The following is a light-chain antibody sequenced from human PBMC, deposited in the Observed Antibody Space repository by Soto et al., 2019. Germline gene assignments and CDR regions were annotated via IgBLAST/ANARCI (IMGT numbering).Light chain of an antibody. Sequence: QSALTQPASVSGSLGQSISISCTEDSSDLTYNYVSWYQQHPGKAPKLMIYEVSNRPSGVSNRFSGSKSGNTASLTISGLQAEDEADYYCSSYTSSSTLVFGTGTKVTVL. J-gene: IGLJ1*01. CDR2: EVS. V-gene: IGLV2-14*01. CDR3: SSYTSSSTLV. CDR1: SSDLTYNY.